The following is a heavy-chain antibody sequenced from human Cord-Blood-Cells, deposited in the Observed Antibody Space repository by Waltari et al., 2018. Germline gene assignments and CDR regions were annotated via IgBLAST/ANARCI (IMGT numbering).Heavy chain of an antibody. V-gene: IGHV1-69*09. Sequence: QVQLVQSGAEVKKPGSSVKVSCKASGGTFSSYAISWVRQAPGQGLEWMGRIIPILGIANYAQEFQGRVTITADKSTSTAYMELSSLRSEDTAVYYCASVGYCSGGSCYEDYWGQGTLVTVSS. J-gene: IGHJ4*02. D-gene: IGHD2-15*01. CDR2: IIPILGIA. CDR3: ASVGYCSGGSCYEDY. CDR1: GGTFSSYA.